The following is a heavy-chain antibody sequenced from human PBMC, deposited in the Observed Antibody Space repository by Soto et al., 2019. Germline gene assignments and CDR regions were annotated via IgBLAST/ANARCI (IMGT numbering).Heavy chain of an antibody. Sequence: SSENLSLRWSVSGGSMSPCYWRVIRQPPGKRLEWIGFLYSSGTTNYNPSLKSRLTLSEDTSKNQLSLRLSSVTAADTAVYYFGRSRDPYTSRFDSSAHGPPVTVS. CDR1: GGSMSPCY. V-gene: IGHV4-59*01. J-gene: IGHJ4*01. CDR2: LYSSGTT. D-gene: IGHD4-4*01. CDR3: GRSRDPYTSRFDS.